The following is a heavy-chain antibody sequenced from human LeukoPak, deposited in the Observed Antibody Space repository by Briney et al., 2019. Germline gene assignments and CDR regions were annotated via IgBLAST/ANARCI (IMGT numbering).Heavy chain of an antibody. V-gene: IGHV3-30*02. D-gene: IGHD2-2*01. Sequence: GGSLRLSCAASGFTFSSYGMHWVRQAPGKGLEWVAFIRYDGSNKYYADSVKGRFTISRDNSKNTLYLQMNSLRAEDTAVYCCAKDLYCSSTSCPPDAFDIWGQGTMVTVSS. CDR1: GFTFSSYG. J-gene: IGHJ3*02. CDR3: AKDLYCSSTSCPPDAFDI. CDR2: IRYDGSNK.